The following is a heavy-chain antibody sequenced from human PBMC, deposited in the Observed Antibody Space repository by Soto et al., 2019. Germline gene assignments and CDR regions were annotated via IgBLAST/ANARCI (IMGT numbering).Heavy chain of an antibody. CDR3: ARSIVVVTALDY. V-gene: IGHV4-39*01. CDR2: IYYSGST. D-gene: IGHD2-21*02. CDR1: GGSISSSSYY. J-gene: IGHJ4*02. Sequence: SETLSLTCTVSGGSISSSSYYWGWIRQPPGKGLEWIGSIYYSGSTYYNPSLKSRVTISVDTSKNQFSLKLSSVTAADTAVYYCARSIVVVTALDYWGQGTLVTVSS.